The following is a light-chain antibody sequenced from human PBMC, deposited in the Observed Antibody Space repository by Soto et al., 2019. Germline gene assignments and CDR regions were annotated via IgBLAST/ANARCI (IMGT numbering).Light chain of an antibody. V-gene: IGKV3-20*01. Sequence: EIVLTQSPGTLSLSPWERATLSCRASQTIRGTYLAWYQQKPGQAPRLLICSSFSRAAGVSDRFSGSRSGSDFRLTISRLQPVDFAMYYCQQYGRSPTWTFGQGTKVNIK. CDR3: QQYGRSPTWT. CDR1: QTIRGTY. J-gene: IGKJ1*01. CDR2: SSF.